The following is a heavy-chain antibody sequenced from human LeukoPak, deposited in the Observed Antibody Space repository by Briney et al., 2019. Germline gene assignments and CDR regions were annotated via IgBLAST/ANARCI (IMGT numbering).Heavy chain of an antibody. J-gene: IGHJ4*02. CDR3: AKGPSYSSSRGYYFDY. CDR1: GFTFSSYG. D-gene: IGHD6-13*01. V-gene: IGHV3-23*01. Sequence: GGSLRLSCAASGFTFSSYGMSWVRQAPGKGLEWVSAISGSGGSTYYADSVKGRFTISRDNSKNTLYLQMNSLRAEDTAVYYCAKGPSYSSSRGYYFDYWGQGTLVTVSS. CDR2: ISGSGGST.